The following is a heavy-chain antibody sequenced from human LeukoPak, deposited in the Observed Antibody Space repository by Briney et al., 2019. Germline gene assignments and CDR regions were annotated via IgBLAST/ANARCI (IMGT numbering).Heavy chain of an antibody. Sequence: PGRSLRLSCAASGFTFSSYGMHWVRQAPGKGLEWVAVISYDGSNKYYADSVKGRFTISRDNSKNTLYLQMNSLRAEDTAVYYCAKTIDPYDSPARDYWGQGTLVTVSS. CDR1: GFTFSSYG. V-gene: IGHV3-30*18. CDR3: AKTIDPYDSPARDY. D-gene: IGHD3-3*01. J-gene: IGHJ4*02. CDR2: ISYDGSNK.